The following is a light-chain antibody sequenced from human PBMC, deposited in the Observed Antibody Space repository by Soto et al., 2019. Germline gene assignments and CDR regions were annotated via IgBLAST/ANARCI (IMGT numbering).Light chain of an antibody. J-gene: IGLJ1*01. V-gene: IGLV2-14*01. CDR2: DVS. Sequence: QSALTQPASVSGSPGQSITISCTGTSSDVGGYNYVSWYQQHPGKAPKLMIYDVSNRPSGVSNRFSGSTSGNTASLTISGLHAEDEADYYCSSYTSSSPYVFATGTKLTVL. CDR3: SSYTSSSPYV. CDR1: SSDVGGYNY.